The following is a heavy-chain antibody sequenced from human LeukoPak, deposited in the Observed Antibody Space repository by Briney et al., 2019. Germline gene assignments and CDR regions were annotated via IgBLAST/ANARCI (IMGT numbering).Heavy chain of an antibody. V-gene: IGHV4-39*01. CDR3: ARVVAATAGFDY. D-gene: IGHD2-15*01. CDR2: IYYSGST. Sequence: SETLSLTRTVSGGSISSSSYYWGWIRQPPGKGLEWIGSIYYSGSTYYNPSLKSRVTISVDTSKNQFSLKLSSVTAADTAVYYCARVVAATAGFDYWGQGTLVTVSS. J-gene: IGHJ4*02. CDR1: GGSISSSSYY.